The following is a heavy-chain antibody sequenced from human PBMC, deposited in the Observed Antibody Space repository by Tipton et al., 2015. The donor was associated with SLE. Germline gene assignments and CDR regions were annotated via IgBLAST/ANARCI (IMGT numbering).Heavy chain of an antibody. V-gene: IGHV4-59*01. CDR3: ARALGYNYSYDYFDY. CDR1: GGSISTYY. Sequence: TLSLTCTVSGGSISTYYWNWIRQPPGKGLEWIGYIYYSGSTNYNPPLKSRVTISVDPSKNQFSLKLSSVTAADTAVYYCARALGYNYSYDYFDYWGQGTLVTVSS. CDR2: IYYSGST. J-gene: IGHJ4*02. D-gene: IGHD5-18*01.